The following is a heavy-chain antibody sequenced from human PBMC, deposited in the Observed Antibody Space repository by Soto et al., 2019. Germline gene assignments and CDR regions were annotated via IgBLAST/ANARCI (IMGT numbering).Heavy chain of an antibody. Sequence: SETLSLTCTVSGGSISSSSYFWGWIRQPPGKGLEWIGSIYYSGSTYYNPSLKSRVTVSVDTSKNQFSLKLSSVTAEDTAVYYCARDGYDYASGQFESWGQGTLVTVSS. V-gene: IGHV4-39*02. CDR2: IYYSGST. CDR3: ARDGYDYASGQFES. CDR1: GGSISSSSYF. D-gene: IGHD5-12*01. J-gene: IGHJ4*02.